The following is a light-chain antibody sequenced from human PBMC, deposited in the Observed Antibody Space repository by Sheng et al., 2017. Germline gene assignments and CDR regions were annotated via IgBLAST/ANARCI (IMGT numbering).Light chain of an antibody. J-gene: IGKJ1*01. V-gene: IGKV3-15*01. CDR1: QSVSSN. CDR3: QQYNNWPPWT. CDR2: GAS. Sequence: EIVMTQSPATLSVSPGERATLSCRASQSVSSNLAWYQQKPGQAPRLLIYGASTRATGIPARFSGSGSGTEFTLTISSLQSEDFAVYYCQQYNNWPPWTFGPRDQRWKSN.